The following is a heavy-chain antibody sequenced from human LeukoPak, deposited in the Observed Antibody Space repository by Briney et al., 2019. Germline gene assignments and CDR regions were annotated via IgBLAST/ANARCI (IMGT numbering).Heavy chain of an antibody. CDR3: AGFYVDIVATEYYFDY. D-gene: IGHD5-12*01. V-gene: IGHV4-59*01. CDR2: IYYSGST. Sequence: SETLSLTCTVSGASISSYYWSWIRQPPGKGLEWIGYIYYSGSTNYNPSLKSRVTISVDTSKNQFSLKLSSVTAADTAVYYCAGFYVDIVATEYYFDYWGQGTLVTVSS. J-gene: IGHJ4*02. CDR1: GASISSYY.